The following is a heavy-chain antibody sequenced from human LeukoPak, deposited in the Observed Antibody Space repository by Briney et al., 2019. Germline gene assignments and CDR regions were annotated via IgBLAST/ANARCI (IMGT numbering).Heavy chain of an antibody. V-gene: IGHV3-48*02. D-gene: IGHD1-14*01. Sequence: GGSLRLSCAAPGFTFSSYSMNWVRQAPGKGLEWVSYISSSSTIYYADSVKGRFTISRDNAKNSLYLQMNSLRDEDTAVYYCARVRRSALFDYWGQGTLVTVSS. CDR2: ISSSSTI. CDR1: GFTFSSYS. J-gene: IGHJ4*02. CDR3: ARVRRSALFDY.